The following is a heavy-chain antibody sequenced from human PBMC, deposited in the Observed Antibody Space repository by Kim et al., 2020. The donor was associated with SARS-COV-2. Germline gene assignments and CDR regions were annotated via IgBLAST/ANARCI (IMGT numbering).Heavy chain of an antibody. Sequence: RKSRVTISVDTSKNQFSLKLSSVTAADTAVYYCARGAELTYDILTGYFDYWGQGTLVTVSS. V-gene: IGHV4-34*01. CDR3: ARGAELTYDILTGYFDY. D-gene: IGHD3-9*01. J-gene: IGHJ4*02.